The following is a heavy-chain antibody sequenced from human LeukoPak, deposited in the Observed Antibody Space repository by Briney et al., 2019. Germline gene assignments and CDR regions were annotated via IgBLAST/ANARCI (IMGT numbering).Heavy chain of an antibody. CDR3: AKDVLRYFDWLFLGDAFDI. J-gene: IGHJ3*02. CDR1: GFTFSSYA. CDR2: ISGSGGST. Sequence: GGSLRLSCAASGFTFSSYAMSWVRQAPGKGLEWVSAISGSGGSTYYADSVKGRFTISRDNSKNTLYLQMNSLRAEDTAVYYCAKDVLRYFDWLFLGDAFDIWAKGQWSPSLQ. V-gene: IGHV3-23*01. D-gene: IGHD3-9*01.